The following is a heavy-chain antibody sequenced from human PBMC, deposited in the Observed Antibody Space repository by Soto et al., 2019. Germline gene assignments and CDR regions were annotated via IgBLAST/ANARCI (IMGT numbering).Heavy chain of an antibody. V-gene: IGHV4-4*07. CDR1: GGSLSSYY. J-gene: IGHJ3*02. CDR2: IYTSGST. Sequence: SETLSLTCTVSGGSLSSYYWSWIRQPAGKGLEWIGRIYTSGSTNYNPSLKSRVTMSVDTSKNQFSLKLSSVTAADTAVYYCARVKTGYSNPPRSNAFDIWGQGTMVTGSS. D-gene: IGHD6-13*01. CDR3: ARVKTGYSNPPRSNAFDI.